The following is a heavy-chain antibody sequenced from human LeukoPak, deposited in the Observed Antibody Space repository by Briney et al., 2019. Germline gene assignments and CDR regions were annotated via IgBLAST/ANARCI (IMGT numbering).Heavy chain of an antibody. V-gene: IGHV4-39*01. J-gene: IGHJ5*02. CDR3: ASNPVVRGVRAWFDP. CDR1: GGSISSSSYY. D-gene: IGHD3-10*01. Sequence: SETLSLTCTVSGGSISSSSYYWGWIRQPPGKGLEWIGSIYYSGSTYYNPSLKSRVTISVDTSKNQFSLKLSSVTAADTAVYYCASNPVVRGVRAWFDPWGQGTLVTVSS. CDR2: IYYSGST.